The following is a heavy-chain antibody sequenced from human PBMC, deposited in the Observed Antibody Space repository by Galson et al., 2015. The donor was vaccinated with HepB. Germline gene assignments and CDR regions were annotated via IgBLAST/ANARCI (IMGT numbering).Heavy chain of an antibody. CDR3: ARVLATVTTENWFDP. V-gene: IGHV4-59*01. CDR1: GGSISSYY. J-gene: IGHJ5*02. CDR2: IYYSGST. D-gene: IGHD4-17*01. Sequence: LSLTCTVSGGSISSYYWSWIRQPPGKGLEWIGYIYYSGSTNYNPSLKSRVTISVDTSKNQFSLKLSSVTAADTAVYYCARVLATVTTENWFDPWGQGTLVTVSS.